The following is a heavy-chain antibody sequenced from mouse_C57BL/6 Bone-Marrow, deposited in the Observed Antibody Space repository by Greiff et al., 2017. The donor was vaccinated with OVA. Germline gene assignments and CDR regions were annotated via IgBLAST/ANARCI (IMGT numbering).Heavy chain of an antibody. CDR2: IWSGGST. Sequence: QVQLQQSGPGLVQPSQSLSITCTVSGFSLTSYGVHWVRQPPGKGLEWLGVIWSGGSTDYNAAFISRLSISKDNSKSQVFFKMNSLQADDTAIYYCAKEGLRRKSPWFAYWGQGTLVTVSA. CDR3: AKEGLRRKSPWFAY. CDR1: GFSLTSYG. V-gene: IGHV2-4*01. J-gene: IGHJ3*01. D-gene: IGHD2-4*01.